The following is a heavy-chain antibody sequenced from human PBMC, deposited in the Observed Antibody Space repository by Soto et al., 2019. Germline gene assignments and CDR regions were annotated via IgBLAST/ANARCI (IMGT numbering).Heavy chain of an antibody. CDR1: GGSFSGYY. J-gene: IGHJ1*01. CDR3: ARGGIAARLQH. D-gene: IGHD6-6*01. CDR2: INHSGST. V-gene: IGHV4-34*01. Sequence: QVQLQQWGAGLLKPSETLSLTCAVYGGSFSGYYWSWIRQPPGRGLEWIGEINHSGSTYYNPSLTSRVTISVDTSTYHFSLKLTSVTAADAAVYYCARGGIAARLQHWGQGTLVTVSS.